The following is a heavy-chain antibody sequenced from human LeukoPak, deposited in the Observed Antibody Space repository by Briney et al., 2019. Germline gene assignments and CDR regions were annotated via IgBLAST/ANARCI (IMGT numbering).Heavy chain of an antibody. D-gene: IGHD3-3*01. CDR2: IYHSGST. CDR1: GGSIRSSNG. V-gene: IGHV4-4*02. Sequence: SETLSLTCDVSGGSIRSSNGWSWVRQPPGKGLEWIGEIYHSGSTNYNPSLKSRVTISVDTSKNQFSLKLSSVTAADTAVYYCASRTLRFLEWYGDYWGQGTLVTVSS. CDR3: ASRTLRFLEWYGDY. J-gene: IGHJ4*02.